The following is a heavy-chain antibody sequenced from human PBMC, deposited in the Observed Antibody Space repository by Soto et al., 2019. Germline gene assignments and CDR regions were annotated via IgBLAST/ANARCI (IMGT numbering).Heavy chain of an antibody. J-gene: IGHJ5*01. Sequence: GGSLRLPCATSGFMFGSYAMNWVRQAPGKGLEWVSVISGGGSTTNYADSVRGRFTTSRDSSTDTVYLQMYSLRVEDTAVYYCAKARKYSSPYDSWGQGTLVTVSS. CDR2: ISGGGSTT. CDR1: GFMFGSYA. V-gene: IGHV3-23*01. CDR3: AKARKYSSPYDS. D-gene: IGHD6-19*01.